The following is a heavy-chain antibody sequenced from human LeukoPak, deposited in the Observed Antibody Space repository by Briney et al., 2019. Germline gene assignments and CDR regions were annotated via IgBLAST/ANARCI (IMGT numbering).Heavy chain of an antibody. CDR3: VRDSGGYYSYFDY. J-gene: IGHJ4*02. Sequence: PGRSLRLSCAASGFTFSSYGMHWVRQAPGKGLEWVAVISYDGSNKYYADSVKGRFTISRDNSKNTLYLQMNSLRAEDTAVYYCVRDSGGYYSYFDYWGQGTLVTVSS. CDR2: ISYDGSNK. D-gene: IGHD3-22*01. CDR1: GFTFSSYG. V-gene: IGHV3-30*03.